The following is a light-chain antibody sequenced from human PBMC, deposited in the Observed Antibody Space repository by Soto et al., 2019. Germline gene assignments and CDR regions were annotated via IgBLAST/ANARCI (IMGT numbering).Light chain of an antibody. CDR3: QQRSNWPLT. CDR1: QSVSSY. Sequence: EIVLTQSPATLSLSPGERATLSCRASQSVSSYFAWYQHKPGQAPRLLIYQASNRATGIPARFSGSGSRTDFTLTISILEAEDFAVYYCQQRSNWPLTFGGGTKVDI. CDR2: QAS. V-gene: IGKV3-11*01. J-gene: IGKJ4*01.